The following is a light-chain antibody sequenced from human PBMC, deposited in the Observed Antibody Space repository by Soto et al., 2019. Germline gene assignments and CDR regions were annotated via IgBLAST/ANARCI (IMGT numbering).Light chain of an antibody. CDR3: CSYGGSRAV. Sequence: QSALTQPASVSGSPGQSITISCTGTSSDVGSHNLVSWYQQHPGQAPKLMIYEVSKRPLGVSTRSSASKSGNTASLTISGLHAEDEADYYCCSYGGSRAVFGGGTQLTVL. V-gene: IGLV2-23*02. CDR1: SSDVGSHNL. CDR2: EVS. J-gene: IGLJ7*01.